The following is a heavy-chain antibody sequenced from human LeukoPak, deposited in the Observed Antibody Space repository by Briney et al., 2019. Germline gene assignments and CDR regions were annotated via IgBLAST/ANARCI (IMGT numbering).Heavy chain of an antibody. CDR2: ITGNGGYNT. Sequence: GESLRLSCAASGFTFAADAMSWVRQAPGKGLEWVSGITGNGGYNTYYAESVKGRFIISRDDSKNTLYLQMNSLRAEDTAVYYCAKHGGAYSSSWYVVYWGQGTLVTVSS. D-gene: IGHD6-13*01. J-gene: IGHJ4*02. V-gene: IGHV3-23*01. CDR1: GFTFAADA. CDR3: AKHGGAYSSSWYVVY.